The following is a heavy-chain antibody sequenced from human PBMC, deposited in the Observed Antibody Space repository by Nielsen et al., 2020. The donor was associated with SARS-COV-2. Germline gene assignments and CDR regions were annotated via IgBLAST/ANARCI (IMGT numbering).Heavy chain of an antibody. J-gene: IGHJ4*02. Sequence: SLKISCAASGFTFDDYAMHWVRQAPGKGLEWVSGISWNSGSIGYADSVKGRFTISRDNAKNSLYLQMNSLRAEDTAVYYCARIKGGSYYSYYFDYWGQGTLVTVSS. CDR1: GFTFDDYA. D-gene: IGHD1-26*01. CDR3: ARIKGGSYYSYYFDY. CDR2: ISWNSGSI. V-gene: IGHV3-9*01.